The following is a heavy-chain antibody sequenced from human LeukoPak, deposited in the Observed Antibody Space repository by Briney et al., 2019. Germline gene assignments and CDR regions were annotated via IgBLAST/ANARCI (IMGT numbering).Heavy chain of an antibody. CDR3: ARDRPSTYDILTGYGY. D-gene: IGHD3-9*01. V-gene: IGHV1-18*01. CDR2: ISAYNGNT. Sequence: SVRVSCKASGYTFTSYGISWVRQAPGQGLEWMGWISAYNGNTNYAQKLQGRVTMTTDTSTSTAYMELRSLRSDDTAVYYCARDRPSTYDILTGYGYWGQGTLVTVSS. J-gene: IGHJ4*02. CDR1: GYTFTSYG.